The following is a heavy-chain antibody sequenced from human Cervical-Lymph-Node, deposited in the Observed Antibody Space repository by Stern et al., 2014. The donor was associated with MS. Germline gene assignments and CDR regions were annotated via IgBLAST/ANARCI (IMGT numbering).Heavy chain of an antibody. J-gene: IGHJ6*02. D-gene: IGHD6-13*01. Sequence: QVQLQESGPGLVKPSETLSLTCTVSGGSISSYYWSWIRQPPGKGLEWIGYIYYSGSTNYNPSLKSRVTTSVDTSKNQFSLKLSSVTAADTAVYYCARDRSIAAAGAYYYYYGMDVWGQGTTVTVSS. V-gene: IGHV4-59*01. CDR1: GGSISSYY. CDR3: ARDRSIAAAGAYYYYYGMDV. CDR2: IYYSGST.